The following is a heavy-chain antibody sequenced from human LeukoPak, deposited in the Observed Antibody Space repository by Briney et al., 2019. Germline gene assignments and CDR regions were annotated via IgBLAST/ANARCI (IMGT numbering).Heavy chain of an antibody. J-gene: IGHJ4*02. V-gene: IGHV3-30-3*01. D-gene: IGHD3-10*01. CDR3: VKDRTGTYTLDY. CDR1: GFTFSSYA. CDR2: ISDDGSRQ. Sequence: GGSLRLSCAASGFTFSSYAMHWVRQAPGKGLEWVAFISDDGSRQHYADSVKGRFTISRDNSKNTLNLQMNSLRAEDTAVYYCVKDRTGTYTLDYWGQGTLVTVSS.